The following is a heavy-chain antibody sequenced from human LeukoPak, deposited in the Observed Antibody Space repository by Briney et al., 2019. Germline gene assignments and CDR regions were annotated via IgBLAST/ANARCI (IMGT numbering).Heavy chain of an antibody. D-gene: IGHD3-22*01. V-gene: IGHV4-4*07. CDR3: ARHGAYDSSGYRPYYGMDV. J-gene: IGHJ6*02. CDR1: GASISTYF. CDR2: IYPNGAI. Sequence: SETLSLTCTVSGASISTYFWTWIRQPAGKGLEWIGRIYPNGAINYNPSLKSRVTISVDTSKNQFSLKLSSVTAADTAVYYCARHGAYDSSGYRPYYGMDVWGQGTTVTVSS.